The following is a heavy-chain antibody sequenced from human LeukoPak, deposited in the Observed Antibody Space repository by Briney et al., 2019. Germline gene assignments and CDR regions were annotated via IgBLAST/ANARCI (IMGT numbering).Heavy chain of an antibody. CDR2: IYTSGST. CDR1: GGSISSGSYY. CDR3: ARDREPWNWFDP. J-gene: IGHJ5*02. V-gene: IGHV4-61*02. Sequence: PSQTLSLTCTVSGGSISSGSYYWSWIRQPAGKGLEWIGRIYTSGSTNYNPSLKSRVTISVDTSKNQFSLKLSSVTAADTAVYYCARDREPWNWFDPWGQGTLVTVSS.